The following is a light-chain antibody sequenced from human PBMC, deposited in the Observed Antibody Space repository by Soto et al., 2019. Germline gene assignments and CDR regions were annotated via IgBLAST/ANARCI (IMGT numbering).Light chain of an antibody. V-gene: IGKV1-12*01. J-gene: IGKJ1*01. CDR3: QQSNSFPWT. CDR1: QGIRHW. Sequence: DIQMTQSPSSVSASVGDKVTITCRASQGIRHWVAWYQQKPGKAPNLLIYGASSLQSGVPSRFSGSGSGTDFTLTISSLQPEDFATYYCQQSNSFPWTFGQGTKVEI. CDR2: GAS.